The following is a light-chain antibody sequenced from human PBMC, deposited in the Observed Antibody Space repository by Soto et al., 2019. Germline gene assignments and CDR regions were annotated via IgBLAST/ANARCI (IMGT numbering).Light chain of an antibody. V-gene: IGKV3D-20*02. CDR1: QSVSSKY. Sequence: EIVLSQSPGTLSLSPGERATLSCRASQSVSSKYLAWYQQKPGQAPRVLIYGTSIRASGVPERFSGSGSGTDFTLTITSLEPEDFAVYYCQHRSNWLAFGGGTKVDIK. J-gene: IGKJ4*01. CDR3: QHRSNWLA. CDR2: GTS.